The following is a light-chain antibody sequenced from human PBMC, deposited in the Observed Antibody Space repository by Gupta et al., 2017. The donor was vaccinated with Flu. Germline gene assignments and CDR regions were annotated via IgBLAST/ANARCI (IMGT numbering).Light chain of an antibody. Sequence: PPFLPRERATPPSPASHAIVINNVAWYQQKSGQAPRLLIYGASTRATGTPDRFSGSGSGTDFTLTITRLEPADFAVYYCQQYGSSPRTFGQGTKVEIK. V-gene: IGKV3-20*01. J-gene: IGKJ1*01. CDR3: QQYGSSPRT. CDR2: GAS. CDR1: HAIVINN.